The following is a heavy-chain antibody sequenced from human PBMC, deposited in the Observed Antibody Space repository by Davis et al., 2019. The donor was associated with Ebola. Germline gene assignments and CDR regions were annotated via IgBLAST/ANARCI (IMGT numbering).Heavy chain of an antibody. J-gene: IGHJ4*02. CDR1: GGSISSYY. Sequence: PGGSLRLSCTVSGGSISSYYWSWIRQPPGKGLEWIGYIYYSGSTNYNPSLNSRVTISVDTSKNQFSLKLSSVTAADTAVYYCARGGSYRPYYFDYWGQGTLVSVSS. D-gene: IGHD3-16*02. CDR3: ARGGSYRPYYFDY. V-gene: IGHV4-59*12. CDR2: IYYSGST.